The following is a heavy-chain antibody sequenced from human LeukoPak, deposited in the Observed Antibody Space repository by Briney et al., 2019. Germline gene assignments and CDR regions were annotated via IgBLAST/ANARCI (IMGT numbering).Heavy chain of an antibody. CDR2: VYYSGTI. V-gene: IGHV4-59*08. CDR1: GGAIDNYY. J-gene: IGHJ1*01. D-gene: IGHD2-21*02. Sequence: SETLSLTCTVSGGAIDNYYWSWIRQPPGKGLEWIAYVYYSGTINYNPSLESRVTISVDTSKNQFSLRLTAVAAADTAVYYCARHGTAAGPFQLWGQGTLVTVSS. CDR3: ARHGTAAGPFQL.